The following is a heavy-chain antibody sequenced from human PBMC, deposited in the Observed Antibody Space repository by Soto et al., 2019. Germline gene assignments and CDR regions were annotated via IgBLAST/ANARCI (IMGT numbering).Heavy chain of an antibody. V-gene: IGHV4-59*01. CDR3: ASQRYFDWLLN. Sequence: PSETLSLTCTASGGSISSYYWSWIRQPPGKGLEWIGYIYYSGSTNYNPSLKSRYTISVDTSKNQFSLKLSSVTAADTAVYYCASQRYFDWLLNWGQGTLVTVSS. CDR2: IYYSGST. D-gene: IGHD3-9*01. CDR1: GGSISSYY. J-gene: IGHJ4*02.